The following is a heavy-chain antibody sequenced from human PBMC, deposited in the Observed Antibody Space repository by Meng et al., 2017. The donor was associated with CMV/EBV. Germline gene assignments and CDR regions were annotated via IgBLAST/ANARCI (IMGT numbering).Heavy chain of an antibody. V-gene: IGHV4-39*07. D-gene: IGHD4-17*01. J-gene: IGHJ4*02. CDR3: ARDYGDLRQDY. CDR1: GGAISSIRYS. Sequence: WGPGQVKPSETLSLTVNGSGGAISSIRYSWGWIRQPPGKGLEWIGSIYYSGSTYYNPSLKSRVTISVDTSKNQFSLKLSSVTAADTAVYYCARDYGDLRQDYWGQGTLVTVSS. CDR2: IYYSGST.